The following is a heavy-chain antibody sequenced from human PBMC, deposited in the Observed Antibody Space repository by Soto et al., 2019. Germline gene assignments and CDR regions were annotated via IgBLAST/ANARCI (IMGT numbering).Heavy chain of an antibody. D-gene: IGHD5-18*01. Sequence: GGSLRLSCAPSGFTFRNFAMSWVRQAPGKGLEWLSFINWSGESTVYGDSVRGRFTISRDNAKNSLYLQMNSLRAEDTAFYYCARNRRGGGYHFDYWGQGSLVTVSS. J-gene: IGHJ4*02. CDR2: INWSGEST. V-gene: IGHV3-20*04. CDR3: ARNRRGGGYHFDY. CDR1: GFTFRNFA.